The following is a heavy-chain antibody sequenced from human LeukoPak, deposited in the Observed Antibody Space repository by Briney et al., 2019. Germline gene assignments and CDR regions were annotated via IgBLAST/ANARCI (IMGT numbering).Heavy chain of an antibody. J-gene: IGHJ2*01. CDR3: ARAAYSSTWYSRYFDL. CDR2: ITNSGSTI. V-gene: IGHV3-48*03. Sequence: GGSLRLSCAASGFTFSSYEMNWVRQAPGKGLEWVSYITNSGSTIYYADSVKGRFTISRDNAKNSLYLQMNSLRAGDTAVYYCARAAYSSTWYSRYFDLWGRGTLVTVSS. CDR1: GFTFSSYE. D-gene: IGHD6-13*01.